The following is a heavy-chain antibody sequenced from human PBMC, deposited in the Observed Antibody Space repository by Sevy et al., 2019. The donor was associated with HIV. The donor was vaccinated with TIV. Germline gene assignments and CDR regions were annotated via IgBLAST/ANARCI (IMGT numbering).Heavy chain of an antibody. CDR2: ISYDGSNK. CDR1: GFTFSSYA. Sequence: GGSLRLSCAASGFTFSSYAMHWVRQAPGKGLEWVAVISYDGSNKYYADSVKGRFTISRDNSKNTLYLQMNSLRAEDKAVYYCASGMKWVRYYDSSVPNGWFDPWGQGTLVIVSS. V-gene: IGHV3-30*04. J-gene: IGHJ5*02. CDR3: ASGMKWVRYYDSSVPNGWFDP. D-gene: IGHD3-22*01.